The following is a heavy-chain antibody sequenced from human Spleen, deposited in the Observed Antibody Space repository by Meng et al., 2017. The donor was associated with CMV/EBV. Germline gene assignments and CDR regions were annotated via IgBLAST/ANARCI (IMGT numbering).Heavy chain of an antibody. J-gene: IGHJ6*02. D-gene: IGHD2-15*01. V-gene: IGHV3-9*01. CDR2: ISWNSDNI. CDR3: AKEMGSGGRYYYYGMDV. CDR1: GFNFHDSG. Sequence: SLKISCEASGFNFHDSGMHWVRQVPGKGLEWVSCISWNSDNIGYGDSVKGRFTISRDNAKNSLYLQMNSLRAEDTALYYCAKEMGSGGRYYYYGMDVWGQGTTVTVSS.